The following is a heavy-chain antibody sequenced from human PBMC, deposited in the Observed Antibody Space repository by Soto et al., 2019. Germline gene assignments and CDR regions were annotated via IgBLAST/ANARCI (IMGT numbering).Heavy chain of an antibody. CDR2: IIPILGAP. Sequence: SVKVSCKASGGTFSRYAISWVRQAPGQGLERVGGIIPILGAPNYAQKFQGRGTITADEFTRTAYMELGSRSSADTAVTQSARIIEEYSSSYNLMGQHYYFGAWGQGTLVTVSS. J-gene: IGHJ4*02. V-gene: IGHV1-69*13. D-gene: IGHD6-6*01. CDR1: GGTFSRYA. CDR3: ARIIEEYSSSYNLMGQHYYFGA.